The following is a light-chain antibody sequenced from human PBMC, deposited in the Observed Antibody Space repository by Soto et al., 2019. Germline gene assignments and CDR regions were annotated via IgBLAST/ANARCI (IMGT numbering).Light chain of an antibody. Sequence: QSVLTQPPSASGTPGQRVTISCSGSSSSIGSHYVCWYRQLPVMAPKLIIFEHGQRPSGVPGRFSGSKSGTSASLAITGIRPEDQADYYCATWDDGLSGYVFPTGTKVTVL. J-gene: IGLJ1*01. CDR3: ATWDDGLSGYV. CDR2: EHG. CDR1: SSSIGSHY. V-gene: IGLV1-47*01.